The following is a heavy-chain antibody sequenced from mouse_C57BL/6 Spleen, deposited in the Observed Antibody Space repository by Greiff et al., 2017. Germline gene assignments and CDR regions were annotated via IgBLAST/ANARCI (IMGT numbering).Heavy chain of an antibody. CDR1: GFTFSSYA. D-gene: IGHD3-2*02. CDR2: ISDGGSYT. V-gene: IGHV5-4*01. J-gene: IGHJ3*01. Sequence: DVKLVESGGGLVKPGGSLKLSCAASGFTFSSYAMSWVRQTPEKRLEWVATISDGGSYTYYPDNVKGRFTISRDNAKNNLYLQMSHLKSEDTAMYYCAREEANQPFAYWGQGTLGTVSA. CDR3: AREEANQPFAY.